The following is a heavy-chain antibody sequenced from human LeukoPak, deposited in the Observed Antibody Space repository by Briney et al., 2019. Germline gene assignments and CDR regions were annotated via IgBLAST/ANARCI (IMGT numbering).Heavy chain of an antibody. CDR3: AREVAAKGTIDY. D-gene: IGHD2-15*01. Sequence: PGGSLRLSRAASGFTFSSYGMHWVRQAPGKGLEWVAVIWYDGSNKYYADSVKGRFTISRDNSKNTLYLQMNSLRAEDTAVYYCAREVAAKGTIDYWGQGTLVTVSS. V-gene: IGHV3-33*01. CDR2: IWYDGSNK. J-gene: IGHJ4*02. CDR1: GFTFSSYG.